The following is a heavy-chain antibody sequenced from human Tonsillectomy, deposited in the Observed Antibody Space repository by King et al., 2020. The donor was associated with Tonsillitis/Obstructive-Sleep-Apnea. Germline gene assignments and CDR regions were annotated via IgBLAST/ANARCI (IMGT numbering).Heavy chain of an antibody. CDR2: IYLGDSDT. Sequence: VQLVESGAEVKKPGESLKISCEVSGYSFSSFWIGWVRQMPGKGLEWMGIIYLGDSDTRYSPSFQGQVTISADKSITTAHLHCGSLKASDTAMYYCARASLGYTSSWYGIDFWGQGTLVTVSS. CDR1: GYSFSSFW. D-gene: IGHD6-13*01. CDR3: ARASLGYTSSWYGIDF. V-gene: IGHV5-51*01. J-gene: IGHJ4*02.